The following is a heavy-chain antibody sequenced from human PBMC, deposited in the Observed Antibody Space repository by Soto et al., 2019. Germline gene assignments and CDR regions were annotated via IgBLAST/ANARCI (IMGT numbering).Heavy chain of an antibody. D-gene: IGHD5-12*01. V-gene: IGHV1-2*02. CDR1: GYSLPNYY. CDR2: LNPETGST. J-gene: IGHJ4*02. Sequence: QVQLVQSGAEVKMPGASVKVSCQASGYSLPNYYMNWGRQASGQGLEWMGWLNPETGSTKVAQEFQGRVTMTRDTSTSTAYLELSSLRSDETAVYYCAREAGYDYGLDSWGQGTQVTVSS. CDR3: AREAGYDYGLDS.